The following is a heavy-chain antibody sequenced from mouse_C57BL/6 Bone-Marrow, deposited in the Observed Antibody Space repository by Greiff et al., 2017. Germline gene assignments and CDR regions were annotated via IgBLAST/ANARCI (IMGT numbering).Heavy chain of an antibody. J-gene: IGHJ3*01. Sequence: EVQRVESGPELVKPGDSVKISCKASGYSFTGYFMNWVMQSHGKSLEWIGRINPYNGDTFYNEKFKGKATLTVDKSSSTAHMELRSLTSEDSAVYYCARGYDSTPFAYWGPGTLVTGSA. D-gene: IGHD1-1*01. CDR1: GYSFTGYF. CDR3: ARGYDSTPFAY. CDR2: INPYNGDT. V-gene: IGHV1-20*01.